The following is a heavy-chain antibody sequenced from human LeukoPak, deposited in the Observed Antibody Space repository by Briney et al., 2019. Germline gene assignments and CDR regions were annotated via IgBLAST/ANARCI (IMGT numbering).Heavy chain of an antibody. D-gene: IGHD3-22*01. CDR2: ISGSGGST. J-gene: IGHJ4*02. Sequence: PGGSLRLSCAASGFTFSSYAMSWVRQAPGKGLGWVSAISGSGGSTYYADSVKGRFTTSRDNSKNTRYLQMNSLRAEDTAVYYCAKGDYYDSSGYPFDYWGQGTLVTVSS. V-gene: IGHV3-23*01. CDR1: GFTFSSYA. CDR3: AKGDYYDSSGYPFDY.